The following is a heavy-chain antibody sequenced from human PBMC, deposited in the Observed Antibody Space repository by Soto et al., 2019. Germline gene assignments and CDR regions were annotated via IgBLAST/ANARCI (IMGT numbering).Heavy chain of an antibody. J-gene: IGHJ4*02. V-gene: IGHV4-31*03. CDR1: GGSITTGGSY. CDR2: IYHSGNT. CDR3: ARARFQVLYGKPYFDS. Sequence: PSETLSLTCTVSGGSITTGGSYWSWIRQHPGKGLDWIGNIYHSGNTYYNPSLKSRLTISVDTSKNHFSLMVDSVTAADTAVYYCARARFQVLYGKPYFDSWGQGTLVTVSS. D-gene: IGHD2-2*02.